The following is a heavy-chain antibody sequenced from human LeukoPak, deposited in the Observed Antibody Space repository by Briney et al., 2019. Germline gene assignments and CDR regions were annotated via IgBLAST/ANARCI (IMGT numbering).Heavy chain of an antibody. V-gene: IGHV4-39*01. CDR3: ARRPYSSRWYGIIDY. J-gene: IGHJ4*02. CDR2: IYYSGST. Sequence: PSETLSLTCTVSGGSISSSSYYWGWIRQPPGKGLEWIGSIYYSGSTYYNPSLKSRVTISVDTSKNQFSLKLSSVTAADTAVYYCARRPYSSRWYGIIDYWGQGTLVTVSS. CDR1: GGSISSSSYY. D-gene: IGHD6-13*01.